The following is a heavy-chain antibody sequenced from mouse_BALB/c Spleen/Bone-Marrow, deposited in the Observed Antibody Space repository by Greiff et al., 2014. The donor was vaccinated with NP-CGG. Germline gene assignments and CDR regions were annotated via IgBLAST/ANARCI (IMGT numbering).Heavy chain of an antibody. J-gene: IGHJ2*01. Sequence: QVQLKQSGAELVRPGASVKLSCKASGYTFTTYWTHWVKQRPGQGLEWIGEINPSDGRTDYSEKFKSKATLTVDKSSNTAYMQLSSLTSEDSAVYYCARRDSSGYLFDYWGQGTTLTVSS. CDR1: GYTFTTYW. D-gene: IGHD3-2*01. CDR3: ARRDSSGYLFDY. CDR2: INPSDGRT. V-gene: IGHV1S81*02.